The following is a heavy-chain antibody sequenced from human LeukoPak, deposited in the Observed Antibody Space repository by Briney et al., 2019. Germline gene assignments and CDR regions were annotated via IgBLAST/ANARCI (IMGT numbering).Heavy chain of an antibody. V-gene: IGHV1-2*02. CDR3: ARKFAGRWLQFVDY. CDR1: GYTFTGYY. CDR2: INPNSGGT. D-gene: IGHD5-24*01. J-gene: IGHJ4*02. Sequence: ASVKVSCKASGYTFTGYYMHWVRQAPGQGVEWMGWINPNSGGTNYAQKFQGRVTMTRDTSISTAYMELSGLRSDDTAVYYCARKFAGRWLQFVDYWGQGTLVTVSS.